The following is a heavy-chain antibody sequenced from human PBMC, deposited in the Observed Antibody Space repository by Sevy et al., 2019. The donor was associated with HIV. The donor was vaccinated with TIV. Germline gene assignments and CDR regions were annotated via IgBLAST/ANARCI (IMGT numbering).Heavy chain of an antibody. CDR3: ARDPPTTIFDGMDV. V-gene: IGHV3-21*01. CDR2: ISFSSNYI. D-gene: IGHD3-3*01. J-gene: IGHJ6*02. Sequence: GGSLRLSCAASGFTFSTFSMNWVRQAPGKGLEWVSFISFSSNYIYYADSVKGRFTMSRDNAKNSLYLQMNSLRAEDTAVYYCARDPPTTIFDGMDVWGQGTTVTVSS. CDR1: GFTFSTFS.